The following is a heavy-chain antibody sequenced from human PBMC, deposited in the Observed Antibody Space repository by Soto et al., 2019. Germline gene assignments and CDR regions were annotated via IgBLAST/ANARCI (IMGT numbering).Heavy chain of an antibody. CDR2: IYYSGST. V-gene: IGHV4-31*03. D-gene: IGHD3-22*01. CDR1: GGSISSGGYY. CDR3: ARGPAEFYYDSSGYQTDY. Sequence: SETLSLTCTVSGGSISSGGYYWSWIRQHPGKGLEWIGYIYYSGSTYYNPSLKSRVTISVDTSKNQFSLKLSSVTAADTAVYYCARGPAEFYYDSSGYQTDYWGQGTPVTVSS. J-gene: IGHJ4*02.